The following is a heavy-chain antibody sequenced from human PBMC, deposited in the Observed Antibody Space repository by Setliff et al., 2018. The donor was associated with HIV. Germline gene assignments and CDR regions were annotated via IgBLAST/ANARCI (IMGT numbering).Heavy chain of an antibody. CDR1: GYTFTDYF. J-gene: IGHJ4*02. CDR2: INPSRHNT. V-gene: IGHV1-2*06. D-gene: IGHD4-17*01. CDR3: ARNYGADSNYFDY. Sequence: ASVKVSCKASGYTFTDYFIHWVRQAPGQGLEWMGRINPSRHNTIYAPRYQGRVTMTRDTSISTADMELGGLRSDDTAVYYCARNYGADSNYFDYWGQGALVTVSS.